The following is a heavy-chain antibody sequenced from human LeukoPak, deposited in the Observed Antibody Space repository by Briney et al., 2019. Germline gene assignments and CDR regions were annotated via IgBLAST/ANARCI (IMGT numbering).Heavy chain of an antibody. V-gene: IGHV3-21*04. CDR3: AKSPHRYFYYYLEV. CDR1: GFTFSSYS. Sequence: PGGSLRLSCAASGFTFSSYSMNWVRQASGKGLEWVSSISSSSSYIYYADSVKGRFTISRDNAKNSLYLQMNSLRAEDTAVYYCAKSPHRYFYYYLEVWGKGTTVTVSS. CDR2: ISSSSSYI. J-gene: IGHJ6*03.